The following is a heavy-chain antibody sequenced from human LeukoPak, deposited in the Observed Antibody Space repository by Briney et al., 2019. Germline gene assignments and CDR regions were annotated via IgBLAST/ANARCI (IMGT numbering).Heavy chain of an antibody. J-gene: IGHJ4*02. CDR2: INIHGSYR. Sequence: GGSLRLSCEASGFTFSDTWMHWVRQAPGKGLEWVSRINIHGSYRGYVDSVKGRFTISRDNAKNTLYLQMNSLRAEDTAVYYCAHFGTAWSEDSWGQGTLVTVSS. CDR3: AHFGTAWSEDS. V-gene: IGHV3-74*01. D-gene: IGHD1-14*01. CDR1: GFTFSDTW.